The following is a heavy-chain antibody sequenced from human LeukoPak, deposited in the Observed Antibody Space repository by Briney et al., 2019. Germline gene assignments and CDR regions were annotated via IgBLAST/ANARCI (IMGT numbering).Heavy chain of an antibody. V-gene: IGHV3-23*01. CDR3: AKPLGELSHSDY. D-gene: IGHD3-16*02. CDR1: GLTFSNSA. CDR2: ISGSGGST. J-gene: IGHJ4*02. Sequence: GGSLRLSCAVSGLTFSNSAMSWVRQAPGKGLEWVSAISGSGGSTYYADSVKGRFTISRDNSKNTLYLQMNSLRAEDTAVYYCAKPLGELSHSDYWGQGNLVTVSS.